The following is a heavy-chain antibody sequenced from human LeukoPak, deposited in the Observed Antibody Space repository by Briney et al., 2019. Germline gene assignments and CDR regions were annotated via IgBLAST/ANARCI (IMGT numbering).Heavy chain of an antibody. D-gene: IGHD3-10*01. CDR3: ARDRVEVTTSMLRGVKRTVTDYYGMDV. CDR1: GFTVSNNH. CDR2: TYGDGTT. V-gene: IGHV3-53*01. Sequence: GGSLRLSCGASGFTVSNNHMSWVRQAPGKGVEWVSITYGDGTTYYADSVKGRFTISRDNSRNTLYVQMNSLRAEDTAVYFCARDRVEVTTSMLRGVKRTVTDYYGMDVWGQGTTVTVSS. J-gene: IGHJ6*02.